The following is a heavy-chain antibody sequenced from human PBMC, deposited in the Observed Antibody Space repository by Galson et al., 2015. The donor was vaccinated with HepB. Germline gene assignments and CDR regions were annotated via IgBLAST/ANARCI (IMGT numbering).Heavy chain of an antibody. Sequence: SLRLSCAASGFTLRGFRMHWVRQVPGKGLVWVSRMKYDGTGIYYADFVKGRFTISIDNAKDTLYLQMNSLGVDDAAVYFCTRGNEGYGNFDQWGQGTLVTVSS. CDR2: MKYDGTGI. CDR1: GFTLRGFR. J-gene: IGHJ4*02. CDR3: TRGNEGYGNFDQ. D-gene: IGHD5-12*01. V-gene: IGHV3-74*01.